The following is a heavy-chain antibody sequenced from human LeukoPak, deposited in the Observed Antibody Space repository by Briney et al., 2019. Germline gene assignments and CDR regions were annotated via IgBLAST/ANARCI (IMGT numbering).Heavy chain of an antibody. CDR3: ARAGVAGTPKYFQH. CDR1: GFTFSSYA. V-gene: IGHV3-23*01. Sequence: GGSLRLSCAASGFTFSSYAMSWVRQAPGKGLEWVSAISGSGGSTYYADSVKGRFTISRDNAKNSLYLQMNSLRAEDTAVYYCARAGVAGTPKYFQHWGQGTLVTVSS. D-gene: IGHD6-19*01. J-gene: IGHJ1*01. CDR2: ISGSGGST.